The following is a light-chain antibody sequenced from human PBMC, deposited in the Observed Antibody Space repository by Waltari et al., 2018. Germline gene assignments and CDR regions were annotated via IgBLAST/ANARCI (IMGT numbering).Light chain of an antibody. V-gene: IGLV2-14*01. Sequence: QAALTQSPSVSGSPGQSVTISCTGSSSDIGAYDRFSWYQQYPGKAPKLVIYEVSKRPSGVSDRFSGSKSGKTASLTISGVQAEDEADYYCSSDASRIAGLFGGGTRLTVL. CDR1: SSDIGAYDR. J-gene: IGLJ2*01. CDR2: EVS. CDR3: SSDASRIAGL.